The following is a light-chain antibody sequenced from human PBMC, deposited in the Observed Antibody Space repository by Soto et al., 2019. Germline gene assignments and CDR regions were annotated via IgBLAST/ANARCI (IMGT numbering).Light chain of an antibody. CDR2: EVT. CDR1: RSDVGSYSL. CDR3: SSYISSSTFVV. V-gene: IGLV2-14*02. Sequence: QSALTQPASVSGSPRQSITLSCTGTRSDVGSYSLVSWYQQHPGKAPKLLIYEVTKRPSGVSNRFSGSKSGNTASLTISGLQAEDEADYYCSSYISSSTFVVFGGGTKLTVL. J-gene: IGLJ2*01.